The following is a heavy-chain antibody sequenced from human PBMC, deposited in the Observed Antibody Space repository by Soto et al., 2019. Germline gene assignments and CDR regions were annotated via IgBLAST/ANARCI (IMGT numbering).Heavy chain of an antibody. V-gene: IGHV4-39*01. CDR1: GGSISSSSYY. D-gene: IGHD3-22*01. J-gene: IGHJ3*02. CDR3: ASLYSSGYYFFTTDDAFDI. CDR2: IYYSGST. Sequence: PSETLSLTCTVSGGSISSSSYYWGWIRQPPGKGLEWIGSIYYSGSTYYNPSLKSRVTISVDTSKNQFSLKLSSVTAADTAVYYCASLYSSGYYFFTTDDAFDIWGQGTMVTVSS.